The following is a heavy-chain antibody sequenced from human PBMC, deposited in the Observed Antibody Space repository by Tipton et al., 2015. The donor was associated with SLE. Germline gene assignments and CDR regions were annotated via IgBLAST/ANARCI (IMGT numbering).Heavy chain of an antibody. CDR2: IYHSGYT. J-gene: IGHJ4*02. D-gene: IGHD6-13*01. CDR3: TRDSSISTGGDYFDY. CDR1: GFTFSSYA. Sequence: LRLSCAASGFTFSSYAMTWVRQHPGKGLEWIGYIYHSGYTDYTDYNPSLKSRVTISVDTSKNQFSLKLTSVTAADTAVYYCTRDSSISTGGDYFDYWGQGTLVTVSS. V-gene: IGHV4-31*02.